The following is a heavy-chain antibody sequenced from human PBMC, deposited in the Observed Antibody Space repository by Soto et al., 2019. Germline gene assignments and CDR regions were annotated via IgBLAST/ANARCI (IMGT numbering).Heavy chain of an antibody. D-gene: IGHD2-15*01. Sequence: QVQLQQSGPGLVKPSQTLSLTCAISGDSVSSNSVTWNWIRQSPSSGLEWLGRTYFRSKWYSDYAESVKSRIVIDPATSRNQFSLQLNSVTPDDTAVYYCARLIGNSWFIGWGQGSLVTVSS. CDR2: TYFRSKWYS. V-gene: IGHV6-1*01. CDR1: GDSVSSNSVT. CDR3: ARLIGNSWFIG. J-gene: IGHJ4*02.